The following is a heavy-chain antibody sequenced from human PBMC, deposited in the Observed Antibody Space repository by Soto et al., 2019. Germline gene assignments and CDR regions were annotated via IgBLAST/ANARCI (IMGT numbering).Heavy chain of an antibody. V-gene: IGHV3-23*01. Sequence: PGGSLRLSCAASGVTFSSYAMSWVRQAPGKGLEWVSAISGSGGSTYYADSVKGRFTISRDNSKNTLYLQMNSLRAEDTAVYYCARPGYGDYVYYFDYWGQGTLVTVSS. J-gene: IGHJ4*02. CDR1: GVTFSSYA. D-gene: IGHD4-17*01. CDR3: ARPGYGDYVYYFDY. CDR2: ISGSGGST.